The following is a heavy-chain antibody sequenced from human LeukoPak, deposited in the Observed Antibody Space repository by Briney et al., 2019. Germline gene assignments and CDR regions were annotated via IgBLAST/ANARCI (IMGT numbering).Heavy chain of an antibody. CDR1: GFTFSSYT. V-gene: IGHV3-48*04. CDR3: ARVGSSSKYYYYMDV. CDR2: ITSSGSTV. D-gene: IGHD3-10*01. Sequence: GGSLRLSCAASGFTFSSYTMNWVRQAPGKGLEWVSYITSSGSTVYYADSVKGRFTISRDNAKNALYLQMQSPTAEDTAVYFCARVGSSSKYYYYMDVWGKGTTVTVSS. J-gene: IGHJ6*03.